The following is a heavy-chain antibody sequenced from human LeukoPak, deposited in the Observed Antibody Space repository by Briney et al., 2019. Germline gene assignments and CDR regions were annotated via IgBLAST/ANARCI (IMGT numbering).Heavy chain of an antibody. Sequence: PGGSLRLSCAGAGFNFNNSGMPWVRQAPGKGLEWVAVISFDGKNQHYAGSVKGRFTTSRDNSKNTVYLQMNSLRPEDTAVYYCAKDLPAETKMGGFDFWGQGALVTISS. CDR2: ISFDGKNQ. CDR1: GFNFNNSG. D-gene: IGHD3-16*01. J-gene: IGHJ4*02. V-gene: IGHV3-30*18. CDR3: AKDLPAETKMGGFDF.